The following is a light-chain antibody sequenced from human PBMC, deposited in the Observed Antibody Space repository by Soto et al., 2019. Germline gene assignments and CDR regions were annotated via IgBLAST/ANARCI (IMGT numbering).Light chain of an antibody. V-gene: IGKV3D-15*01. Sequence: EIVMTQSPATLSVSPGDGATLYCRASQSVDSNLAWYQQKPGQTPRLLIYGASTRPTGIPARFSGSGSGTEFTLTISSLQSEDSAVYYCQQYNDWPLTFGGGTKVDIK. CDR1: QSVDSN. CDR3: QQYNDWPLT. J-gene: IGKJ4*01. CDR2: GAS.